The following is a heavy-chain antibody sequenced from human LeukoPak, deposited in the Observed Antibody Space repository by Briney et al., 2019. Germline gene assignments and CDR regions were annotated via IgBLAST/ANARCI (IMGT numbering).Heavy chain of an antibody. Sequence: KPSETLSLTCAVYGGSFSGYYWSWIRQPPGKGLEWIGEINHSGSTNYNPSLKSRVTISVDTPKNQFSLKLSSVTAADTAVYYCARGRTYYDSSGYYYAPAPFDYWSQGTLVTVSS. D-gene: IGHD3-22*01. CDR1: GGSFSGYY. V-gene: IGHV4-34*01. CDR3: ARGRTYYDSSGYYYAPAPFDY. CDR2: INHSGST. J-gene: IGHJ4*02.